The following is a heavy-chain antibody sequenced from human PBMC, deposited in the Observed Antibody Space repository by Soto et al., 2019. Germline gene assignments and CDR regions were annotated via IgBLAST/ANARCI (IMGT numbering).Heavy chain of an antibody. CDR1: GGSISSYY. CDR2: IYYSGST. CDR3: GRGEEGVAIPSGY. V-gene: IGHV4-59*01. J-gene: IGHJ4*02. Sequence: SETLSLTCTVSGGSISSYYWSWIRQPPGKGLEWIGYIYYSGSTNYNPSLKSRVTISVDTSKNQFSLKLSSVTAADTAVYYCGRGEEGVAIPSGYGGQGPLVTVSS. D-gene: IGHD2-15*01.